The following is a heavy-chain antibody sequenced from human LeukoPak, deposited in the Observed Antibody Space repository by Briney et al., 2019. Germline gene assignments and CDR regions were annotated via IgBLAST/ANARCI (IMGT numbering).Heavy chain of an antibody. V-gene: IGHV3-23*01. D-gene: IGHD2-15*01. J-gene: IGHJ5*02. CDR2: ISGSGGST. CDR3: ARDRAVVVVAATRFDP. Sequence: PGGSLRLSCAASGFTFSSYAMSWVRQAPGKGLEWVSAISGSGGSTYYADSVKGRFTISRDNSKNTLYLQMNSLRAEDTAVYYCARDRAVVVVAATRFDPWGQGTLVTVSS. CDR1: GFTFSSYA.